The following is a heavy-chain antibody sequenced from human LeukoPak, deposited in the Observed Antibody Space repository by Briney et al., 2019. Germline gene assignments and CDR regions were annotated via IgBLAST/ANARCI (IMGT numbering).Heavy chain of an antibody. CDR2: ISGSGGST. Sequence: GGSLRLSCAASGFTFGSYAMSWVRQAPGKGLEWVSAISGSGGSTYYADSVKGRFTIPRDNSKNTLYLQMNSLRAEDTAVYYCAKDRDSGSYLDCFDYWGQGTLVTVSS. CDR1: GFTFGSYA. V-gene: IGHV3-23*01. J-gene: IGHJ4*02. CDR3: AKDRDSGSYLDCFDY. D-gene: IGHD1-26*01.